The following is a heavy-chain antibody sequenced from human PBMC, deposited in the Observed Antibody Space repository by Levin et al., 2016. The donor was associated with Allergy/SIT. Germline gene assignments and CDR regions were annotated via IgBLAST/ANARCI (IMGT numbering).Heavy chain of an antibody. CDR3: AKDRYDSFTGYQPYNFFDP. CDR1: GFTFDKYA. J-gene: IGHJ5*02. D-gene: IGHD3-9*01. Sequence: GESLKISCAASGFTFDKYAMTWVRQAPGKGLEWVSTISGRIGRTYYADSVKGRFTISRDDSKNMVFLQMNSLRVEDTAIYYCAKDRYDSFTGYQPYNFFDPWGQGTLVTVSS. CDR2: ISGRIGRT. V-gene: IGHV3-23*01.